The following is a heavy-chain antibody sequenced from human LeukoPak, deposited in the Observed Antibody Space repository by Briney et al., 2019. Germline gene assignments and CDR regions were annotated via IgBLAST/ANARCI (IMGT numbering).Heavy chain of an antibody. J-gene: IGHJ4*02. D-gene: IGHD1-26*01. CDR3: ASFSGSYSYYFDY. V-gene: IGHV4-38-2*02. CDR1: GYSISSGYY. CDR2: IYHSGST. Sequence: SETLSLTCTVSGYSISSGYYWGWIRQPPGEGLEWIGSIYHSGSTYYNPSLKSRVTISVDTSKNQFSLKLSSVTAADTAVYYCASFSGSYSYYFDYWGQGTLVTVSS.